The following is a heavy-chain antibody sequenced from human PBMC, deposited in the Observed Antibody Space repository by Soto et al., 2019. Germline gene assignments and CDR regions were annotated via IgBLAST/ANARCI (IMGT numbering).Heavy chain of an antibody. CDR1: GFTFSSYA. CDR2: ISGSGGST. V-gene: IGHV3-23*01. D-gene: IGHD3-22*01. J-gene: IGHJ4*02. Sequence: SLRLSCAASGFTFSSYAMSWVRQAPGKGLEWVSAISGSGGSTYYADSVKGRFTISRDNSKNTLYLQMNSLRAEDTAVYYCAKASAMIVVVTPFDYWGQGTLVTVSS. CDR3: AKASAMIVVVTPFDY.